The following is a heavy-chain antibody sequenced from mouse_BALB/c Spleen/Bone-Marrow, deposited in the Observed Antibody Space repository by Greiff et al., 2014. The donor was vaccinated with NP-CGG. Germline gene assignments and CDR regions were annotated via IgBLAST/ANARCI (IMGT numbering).Heavy chain of an antibody. J-gene: IGHJ3*01. CDR1: GFNIKDTY. CDR3: AYYRYDEGGFAF. D-gene: IGHD2-14*01. Sequence: DVKLQESGAELVKPGASVKLSCTASGFNIKDTYMYWVKQRPEQGLEWIVGIDPENGNTKYDPKFQGKATITADTSSNTAYLQLSSLTSEDTAVYYCAYYRYDEGGFAFWGQGTLVTVSA. V-gene: IGHV14-3*02. CDR2: IDPENGNT.